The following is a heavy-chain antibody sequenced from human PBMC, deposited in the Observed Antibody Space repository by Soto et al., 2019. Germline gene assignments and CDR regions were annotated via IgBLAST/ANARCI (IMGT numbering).Heavy chain of an antibody. D-gene: IGHD5-18*01. CDR2: VYYSGST. J-gene: IGHJ6*02. Sequence: SETLSLTCTVSGGSVSSSSYYWGWVRQPPGKGLEWIGSVYYSGSTYYNPSLKSRVTISVDRSKNQFSLKLSSATAADTAVYYCARGGYSYGYRYYYYYGMDVWGQGTTVTVSS. CDR3: ARGGYSYGYRYYYYYGMDV. V-gene: IGHV4-39*07. CDR1: GGSVSSSSYY.